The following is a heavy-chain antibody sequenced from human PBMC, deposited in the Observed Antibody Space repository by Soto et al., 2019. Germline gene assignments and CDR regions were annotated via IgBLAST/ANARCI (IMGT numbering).Heavy chain of an antibody. Sequence: GGSLRLSCAASGFTFSTYAMSWVRQAPGRGLEWVSAISGGGDITYYADSVKGRFTVSRDNAENSLFLQMNSLRAEDTAVYYCAIEGGGYQQERHSYWGQGSLVTVSA. CDR3: AIEGGGYQQERHSY. V-gene: IGHV3-23*01. D-gene: IGHD6-25*01. J-gene: IGHJ1*01. CDR2: ISGGGDIT. CDR1: GFTFSTYA.